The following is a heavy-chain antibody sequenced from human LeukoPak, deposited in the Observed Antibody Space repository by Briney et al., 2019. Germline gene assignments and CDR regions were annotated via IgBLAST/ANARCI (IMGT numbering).Heavy chain of an antibody. CDR2: IYYSGST. V-gene: IGHV4-30-4*01. Sequence: SETLSLTCTVSGGSISSSSYYWSWIRQPPGKGLEWIGYIYYSGSTYYNPSLKSRVTISVDTSKNQFSLKLSSVTAADTAVYYCARVDDSSSWDFDYWGQGTLVTVSS. J-gene: IGHJ4*02. CDR3: ARVDDSSSWDFDY. CDR1: GGSISSSSYY. D-gene: IGHD6-13*01.